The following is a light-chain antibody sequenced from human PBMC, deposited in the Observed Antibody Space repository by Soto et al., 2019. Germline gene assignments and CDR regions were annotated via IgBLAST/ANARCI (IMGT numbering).Light chain of an antibody. CDR2: EVS. J-gene: IGLJ1*01. CDR3: TSYAGSDVFD. V-gene: IGLV2-8*01. CDR1: SSDVGAYNY. Sequence: QSVLSQPPSASGSPGQSVAISCTGTSSDVGAYNYVAWYQQQPGKVPKLMSYEVSKRPSGVPDRFSGSKSGNTASLTVSGLQADDEADYYCTSYAGSDVFDFGPGTKVTVL.